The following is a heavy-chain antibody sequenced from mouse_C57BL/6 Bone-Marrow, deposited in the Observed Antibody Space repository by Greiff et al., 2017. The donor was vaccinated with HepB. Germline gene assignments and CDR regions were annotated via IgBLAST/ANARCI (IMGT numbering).Heavy chain of an antibody. J-gene: IGHJ4*01. D-gene: IGHD4-1*01. Sequence: EVKLVESGGGLVKPGGSLKLSCAASGFTFSSYAMSWVRQTPEKRLEWVATISDGGSYTYYPDNVKGRLPISRDNAKNNMYLQMSQLTSEDTAMYYCARDPWEDYWGQGTSVTVSS. V-gene: IGHV5-4*01. CDR3: ARDPWEDY. CDR2: ISDGGSYT. CDR1: GFTFSSYA.